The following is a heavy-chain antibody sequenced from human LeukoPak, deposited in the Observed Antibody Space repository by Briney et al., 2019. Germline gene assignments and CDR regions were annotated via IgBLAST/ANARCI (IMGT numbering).Heavy chain of an antibody. J-gene: IGHJ4*02. Sequence: ASVKVSYKASGYTFTSCGISWVRQAPGQGLEWMGWISAYNGNTNYAQKLQGRVTMTTDTSTSTAYMELRSLRSDDTAVYYCARNQDSSSWSLMTYYFDYWGQGTLVIVSS. V-gene: IGHV1-18*01. CDR3: ARNQDSSSWSLMTYYFDY. CDR1: GYTFTSCG. CDR2: ISAYNGNT. D-gene: IGHD6-13*01.